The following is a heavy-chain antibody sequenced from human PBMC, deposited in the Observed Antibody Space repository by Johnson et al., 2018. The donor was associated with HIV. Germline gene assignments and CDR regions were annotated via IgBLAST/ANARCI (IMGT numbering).Heavy chain of an antibody. CDR3: ARDREVGARSGAFDI. V-gene: IGHV3-30*04. Sequence: QVQLVESGGGVVQPGTSLRLSCAASGFTFSSFPMHWVRQAPGKGLEWVAFISYDGSNKYYADSVKGRFTISRDNSKNTLYLQMNSLRAEDTALYYCARDREVGARSGAFDIWGQGTMVTVS. J-gene: IGHJ3*02. CDR1: GFTFSSFP. CDR2: ISYDGSNK. D-gene: IGHD1-26*01.